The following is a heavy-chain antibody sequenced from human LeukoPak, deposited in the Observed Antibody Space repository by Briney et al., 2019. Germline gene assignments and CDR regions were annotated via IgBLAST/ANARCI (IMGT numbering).Heavy chain of an antibody. Sequence: GGSLRLSCSASGFTFSSHAMHCVRQAPGQGLEYVSAITTNGGYTYYADSVKGRFTVSRDNSKNTLCLQMRSLRPEDTAVYYCVRSGKQWLAFDSWGQGTLVTVSS. CDR3: VRSGKQWLAFDS. D-gene: IGHD6-19*01. V-gene: IGHV3-64D*09. CDR1: GFTFSSHA. J-gene: IGHJ4*02. CDR2: ITTNGGYT.